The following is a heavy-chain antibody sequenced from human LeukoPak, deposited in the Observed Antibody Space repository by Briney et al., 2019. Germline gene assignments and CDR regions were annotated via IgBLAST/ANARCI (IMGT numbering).Heavy chain of an antibody. CDR3: ATLFCSRGSCHPDY. Sequence: SETLSLTCGVSGGSITNTNYWTWVRQPPGKGLEWIGEVNLQGSTNYNPSLMGRVAISVDTSENHISLQLTSVTAADTAVYYCATLFCSRGSCHPDYWGQGTLVTVSS. CDR2: VNLQGST. J-gene: IGHJ4*02. D-gene: IGHD2-15*01. CDR1: GGSITNTNY. V-gene: IGHV4-4*02.